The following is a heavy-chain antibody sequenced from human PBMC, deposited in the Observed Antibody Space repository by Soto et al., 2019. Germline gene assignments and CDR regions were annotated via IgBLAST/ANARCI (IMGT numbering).Heavy chain of an antibody. CDR3: ARGGRIVDTGIGYYYYHAMDV. D-gene: IGHD5-18*01. CDR2: FNPTGDTA. V-gene: IGHV1-46*01. CDR1: GYTFTSYY. Sequence: ASVRVSCKASGYTFTSYYIHWVRQAPGQGLEWMGIFNPTGDTASYAQKLQGRVTTTRDTSTGTAYMELGSLRSEDTAVYYCARGGRIVDTGIGYYYYHAMDVWGQGTTVTVSS. J-gene: IGHJ6*02.